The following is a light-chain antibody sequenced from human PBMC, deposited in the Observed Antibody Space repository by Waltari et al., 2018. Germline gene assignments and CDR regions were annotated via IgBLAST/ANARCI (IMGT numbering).Light chain of an antibody. CDR2: EDY. Sequence: NFMLTQPHSVSGSPGKTVTISCTRSSGNIASNYVQWYQQRPGRAPTTVIYEDYQRPSGVPDRFSGSIDTSSNSASLTISGLKTEDEADYYCQSYDNSIQGVFGGGTKLTVL. CDR3: QSYDNSIQGV. V-gene: IGLV6-57*04. J-gene: IGLJ3*02. CDR1: SGNIASNY.